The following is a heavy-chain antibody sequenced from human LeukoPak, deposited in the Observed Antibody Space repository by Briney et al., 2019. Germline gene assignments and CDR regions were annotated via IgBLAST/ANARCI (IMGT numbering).Heavy chain of an antibody. CDR1: GFTFSSYS. D-gene: IGHD4-17*01. V-gene: IGHV3-21*01. CDR3: ARECYGDYGVDY. J-gene: IGHJ4*02. Sequence: GGSLRLSCAASGFTFSSYSMNWVRQAPGKGLEWVSSISSSSSYIYYADSVKGRFTISRDNTKNSLYLQMNSLRAEDTAVYYCARECYGDYGVDYWGQGTLVTVSS. CDR2: ISSSSSYI.